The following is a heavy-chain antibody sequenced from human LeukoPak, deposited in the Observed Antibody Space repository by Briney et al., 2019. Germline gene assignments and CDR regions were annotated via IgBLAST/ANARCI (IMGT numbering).Heavy chain of an antibody. CDR2: IWYDGSNK. CDR1: GFTFSSYG. Sequence: GGSLRLSCAASGFTFSSYGMHWVRQAPGKGLEWVAVIWYDGSNKYYADSVKGRFTISRDNSKNTVYLQMNSLRAEDTAVYYCARDISGTGGFDPRGQGTLVTVSS. CDR3: ARDISGTGGFDP. D-gene: IGHD1-20*01. J-gene: IGHJ5*02. V-gene: IGHV3-30*19.